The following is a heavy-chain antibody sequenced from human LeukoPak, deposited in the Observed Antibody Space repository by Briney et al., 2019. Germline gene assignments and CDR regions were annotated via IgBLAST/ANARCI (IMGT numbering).Heavy chain of an antibody. J-gene: IGHJ6*02. CDR1: GFTFSSYS. V-gene: IGHV3-21*01. CDR3: ARNPLYYYYYGMDV. Sequence: PGGSLRLSCAASGFTFSSYSMNWVRQAPGKGLEWVSSISSSSSYIYYADSVKGRFTISRDNAKNSLYLQMNSLRAEDTAVYYCARNPLYYYYYGMDVWGQETTVTVSS. CDR2: ISSSSSYI.